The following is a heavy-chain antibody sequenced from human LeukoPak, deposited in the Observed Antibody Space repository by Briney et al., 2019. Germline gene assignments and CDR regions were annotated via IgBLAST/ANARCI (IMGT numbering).Heavy chain of an antibody. Sequence: GASVKVSFKASGYTFTSYGISWVRQAPGQGLEWMGWISTFNGNTNYPQKFQGRVTMTTDTSTRTGYMELRSLRADDTAVYYCARSAGGGNWYQTFDYWGQGTLVTVSS. V-gene: IGHV1-18*01. CDR2: ISTFNGNT. D-gene: IGHD6-13*01. CDR3: ARSAGGGNWYQTFDY. J-gene: IGHJ4*02. CDR1: GYTFTSYG.